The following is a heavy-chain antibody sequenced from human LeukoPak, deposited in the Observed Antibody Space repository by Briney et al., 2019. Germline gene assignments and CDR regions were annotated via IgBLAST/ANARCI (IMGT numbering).Heavy chain of an antibody. V-gene: IGHV3-23*01. CDR2: ISGSGGST. CDR3: AKASGYSYGYYY. J-gene: IGHJ4*02. D-gene: IGHD5-18*01. CDR1: GFTFSSYW. Sequence: PGGSLRLSCAASGFTFSSYWMHWVRQAPGKGLEWVSAISGSGGSTYYADSVKGRFTISRDNSKNTLYLQMNSLRAEDTAVYYCAKASGYSYGYYYWGQGTLVTVSS.